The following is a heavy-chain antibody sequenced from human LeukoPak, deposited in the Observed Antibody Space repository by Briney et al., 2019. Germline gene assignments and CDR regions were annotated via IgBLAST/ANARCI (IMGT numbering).Heavy chain of an antibody. D-gene: IGHD6-6*01. CDR3: ARDKRVAAPAEYFQH. CDR1: GGTFSSYA. V-gene: IGHV1-69*05. J-gene: IGHJ1*01. CDR2: IIPIFGTA. Sequence: ASVKVSCKASGGTFSSYAISWVRQAPGQGLEWMGGIIPIFGTANYAQKFQGRVTITTDESTSTAYMELSSLRSEDTAVYYCARDKRVAAPAEYFQHWGQGTLVTVSS.